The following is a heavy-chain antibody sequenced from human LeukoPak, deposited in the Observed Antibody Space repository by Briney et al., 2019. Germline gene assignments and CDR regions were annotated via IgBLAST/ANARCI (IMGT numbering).Heavy chain of an antibody. D-gene: IGHD3-22*01. Sequence: SETLSLTCTVSGGSISSSSYYWRWIRQPPGKGLEWIGSIYYSGSTYYNPSLKSRVTISVDTSKNQFSLKLSSVTAADTAVYYCARTYYYDSSGYYSPNNWFDPWGQGTLVTVSS. J-gene: IGHJ5*02. V-gene: IGHV4-39*01. CDR3: ARTYYYDSSGYYSPNNWFDP. CDR2: IYYSGST. CDR1: GGSISSSSYY.